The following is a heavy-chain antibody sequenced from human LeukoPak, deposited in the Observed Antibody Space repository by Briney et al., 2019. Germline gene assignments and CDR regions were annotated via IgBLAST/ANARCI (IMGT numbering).Heavy chain of an antibody. V-gene: IGHV3-74*01. CDR1: GFTFCRYW. J-gene: IGHJ4*02. Sequence: PGGSLRLSCAPSGFTFCRYWMHCVPQAPGKGLVWVSRINSDGSSTSYADSVKGRFTISRDNAKNTLYLQMNSLRAEDTAVYYCARDYDYYDRSGYYDYWGQGTLVTVSS. D-gene: IGHD3-22*01. CDR2: INSDGSST. CDR3: ARDYDYYDRSGYYDY.